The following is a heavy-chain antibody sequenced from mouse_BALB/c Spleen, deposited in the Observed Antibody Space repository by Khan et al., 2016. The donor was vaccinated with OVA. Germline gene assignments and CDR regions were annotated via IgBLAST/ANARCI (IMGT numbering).Heavy chain of an antibody. CDR2: INPYNGGT. J-gene: IGHJ3*01. V-gene: IGHV1-18*01. CDR1: GYSFTGYT. D-gene: IGHD2-14*01. CDR3: AREGYRYDGAWFAY. Sequence: EVQLQQSGPELVKPGASMKISCKASGYSFTGYTMNWVKQSHGKNLEWIGLINPYNGGTSYTQKFKGKAPLTVDKSSSTAYMELLSLTSEDSAVYYCAREGYRYDGAWFAYWGQGTLVTVSA.